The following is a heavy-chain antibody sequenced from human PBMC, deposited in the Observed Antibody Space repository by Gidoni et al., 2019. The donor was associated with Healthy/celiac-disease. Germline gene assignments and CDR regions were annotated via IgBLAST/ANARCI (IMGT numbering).Heavy chain of an antibody. V-gene: IGHV3-33*01. CDR1: GFPFSSYG. D-gene: IGHD6-19*01. CDR3: ARGVGSSGWYDV. Sequence: QVQLVESAGGVVQPGRSLSLSCAASGFPFSSYGMHWVRHAPGKVLEWVAVIWYDGSNKYYADSVKGRFTISRDNSKNTLYLQMNSLRAEDTAVYYCARGVGSSGWYDVWGQGTLVTVSS. CDR2: IWYDGSNK. J-gene: IGHJ5*02.